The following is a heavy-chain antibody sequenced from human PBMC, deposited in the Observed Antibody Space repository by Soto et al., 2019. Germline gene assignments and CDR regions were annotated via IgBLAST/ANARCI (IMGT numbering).Heavy chain of an antibody. CDR2: IDPSDSYT. J-gene: IGHJ4*02. CDR1: GYSFTTYW. V-gene: IGHV5-10-1*01. D-gene: IGHD6-6*01. CDR3: ARHGDIATRRSANDY. Sequence: GESLKISCKGSGYSFTTYWISWVRQMPGKGLEWMGRIDPSDSYTNYSPSFRGHVIISIDKSVSTAYLQWSSLKASDTAMYYCARHGDIATRRSANDYWGQGALVTVSS.